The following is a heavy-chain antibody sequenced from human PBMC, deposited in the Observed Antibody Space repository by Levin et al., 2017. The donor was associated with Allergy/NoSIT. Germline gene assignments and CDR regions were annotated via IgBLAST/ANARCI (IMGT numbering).Heavy chain of an antibody. CDR2: IYSGGST. D-gene: IGHD1-26*01. V-gene: IGHV3-53*01. CDR1: GFTVSSNY. J-gene: IGHJ4*02. CDR3: ARDSGSYSGYFDY. Sequence: GESLKISCTASGFTVSSNYMSWVRQAPGKGLEWVSVIYSGGSTYYADSVKGRFTISRDNSKNTLYLQMNSLRAEDTAVYYCARDSGSYSGYFDYWGQGTLVTVSS.